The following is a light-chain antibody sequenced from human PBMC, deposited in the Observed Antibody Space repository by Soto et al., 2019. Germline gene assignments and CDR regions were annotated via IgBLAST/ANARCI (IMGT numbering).Light chain of an antibody. Sequence: DVVMTQSPLSLPVTLGQPASISCRSSQSLVYSDGKTYLSWFQQRPGQPPRRLIDKVSNWDSGVPDRFGGSGSGSDFTLKISRVEAEDIGVYYCMQGTHWPYTFGQGTKLEIK. CDR1: QSLVYSDGKTY. CDR2: KVS. V-gene: IGKV2D-30*01. J-gene: IGKJ2*01. CDR3: MQGTHWPYT.